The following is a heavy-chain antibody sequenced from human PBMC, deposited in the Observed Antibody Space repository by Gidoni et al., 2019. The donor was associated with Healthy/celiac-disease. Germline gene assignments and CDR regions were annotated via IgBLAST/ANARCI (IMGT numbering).Heavy chain of an antibody. D-gene: IGHD1-1*01. CDR1: GFTFRSYS. CDR3: ARTGRIRGGTGNQFYFDY. V-gene: IGHV3-21*01. Sequence: EVQLVTSGGGLVKPGGSLRLSCAASGFTFRSYSMNWVRQAPGKGLEWVSTISSSSSYIYDEDSVKGRFTISRDNAKNSLYLKMNSLRAEDTAVYYCARTGRIRGGTGNQFYFDYWGQGTLVTVSS. J-gene: IGHJ4*02. CDR2: ISSSSSYI.